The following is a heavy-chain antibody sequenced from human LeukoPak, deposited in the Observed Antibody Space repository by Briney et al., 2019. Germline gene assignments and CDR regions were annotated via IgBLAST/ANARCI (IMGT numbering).Heavy chain of an antibody. CDR1: GFTFSSYA. J-gene: IGHJ4*02. V-gene: IGHV3-30-3*02. Sequence: PGRSLRLSCAASGFTFSSYAMHWVRQAPGKGLEWVAVISYDGSNKYYADSVKGRFTISRDNSKNTLYLQMNSLRAEDTAVYYCAKPRGGYYFDYWGQGTLVTVSS. CDR2: ISYDGSNK. D-gene: IGHD3-3*01. CDR3: AKPRGGYYFDY.